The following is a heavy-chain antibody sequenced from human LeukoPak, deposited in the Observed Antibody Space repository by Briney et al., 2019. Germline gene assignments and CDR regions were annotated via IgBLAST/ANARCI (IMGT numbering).Heavy chain of an antibody. CDR3: AKVSNYYGPGRHDTFDV. D-gene: IGHD3-10*01. J-gene: IGHJ3*01. CDR1: GFTFTTYA. Sequence: GGSLRLSCAASGFTFTTYAMSWVRQAPGKGLEWVSAIGGGGAYIYYTDSVKGRFTISRADSKNTLYLQMNTLRAEDTALYYCAKVSNYYGPGRHDTFDVWGQGTMLTASS. V-gene: IGHV3-23*01. CDR2: IGGGGAYI.